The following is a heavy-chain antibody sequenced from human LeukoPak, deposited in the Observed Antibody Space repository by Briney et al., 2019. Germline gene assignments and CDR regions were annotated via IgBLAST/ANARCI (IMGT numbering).Heavy chain of an antibody. CDR2: TSYDGSNK. V-gene: IGHV3-30-3*01. J-gene: IGHJ3*02. CDR1: GFTFSSYA. D-gene: IGHD4-23*01. Sequence: PGGSLRLSCAASGFTFSSYAMHWVRQAPGKGLEWVAVTSYDGSNKYYADSVKGRFTISRDNSKNTLYLQMNSLRAEDTAVYYCARPSTVVHFEDAFDIWGQGTMVTVSS. CDR3: ARPSTVVHFEDAFDI.